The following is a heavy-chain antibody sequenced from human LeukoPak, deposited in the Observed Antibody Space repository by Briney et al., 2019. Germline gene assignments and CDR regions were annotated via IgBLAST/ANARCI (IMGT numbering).Heavy chain of an antibody. V-gene: IGHV4-34*01. CDR2: INQSGST. J-gene: IGHJ4*02. CDR1: GGSFRGYY. Sequence: PSETLSLTCAVYGGSFRGYYWSWIRQPPGKGLEWIGEINQSGSTSYNPSVKSRVTISVDQSKNQYSLKLSSVTAADTAVYYCARGVEGDILNWGQGTLVTVSS. D-gene: IGHD3-9*01. CDR3: ARGVEGDILN.